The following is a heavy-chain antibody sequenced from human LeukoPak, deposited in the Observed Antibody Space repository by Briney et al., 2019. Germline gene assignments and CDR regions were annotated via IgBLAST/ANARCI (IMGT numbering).Heavy chain of an antibody. J-gene: IGHJ6*04. V-gene: IGHV4-4*07. CDR3: ARDSGSYGISAYYYGMDV. Sequence: SETLSLTCTVSGGSISSYYWSWIRQPAGKGLEWIGRIYTSGSTNYNPSLKSRVTMSVDTSKNQFSLKLSSVTAADTAVYYCARDSGSYGISAYYYGMDVGGKGTTVTVSS. CDR1: GGSISSYY. D-gene: IGHD3-10*01. CDR2: IYTSGST.